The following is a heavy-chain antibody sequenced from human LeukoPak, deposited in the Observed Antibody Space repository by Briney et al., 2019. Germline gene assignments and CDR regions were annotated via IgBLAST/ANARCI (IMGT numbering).Heavy chain of an antibody. CDR1: GGSISSGGYS. CDR3: ARTGIFWSGYYPGARGMDV. Sequence: SETLSLTCAVSGGSISSGGYSWSWIRQPPGKGLEWIGYIYHSGSTNYNPSLKSRVTISVDTSKNQFSLKLSSVTAADTAVYYCARTGIFWSGYYPGARGMDVWGQGTTVTVSS. J-gene: IGHJ6*02. D-gene: IGHD3-3*01. CDR2: IYHSGST. V-gene: IGHV4-30-2*01.